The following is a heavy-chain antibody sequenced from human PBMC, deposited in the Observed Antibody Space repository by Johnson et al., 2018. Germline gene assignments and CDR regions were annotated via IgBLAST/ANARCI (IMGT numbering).Heavy chain of an antibody. CDR1: GDSVSSSTYY. CDR3: ARVSRNCGVAF. Sequence: QVQLQESGPGLVKTSETLSLTCSVSGDSVSSSTYYWGWIRQPPGKGLEWIGNIYYSGNTFYNPSLNSRVTISIDTSKNQFSLKLTSVTAADTAVYYCARVSRNCGVAFWGQGTLVTVSS. J-gene: IGHJ4*02. CDR2: IYYSGNT. D-gene: IGHD1-1*01. V-gene: IGHV4-39*01.